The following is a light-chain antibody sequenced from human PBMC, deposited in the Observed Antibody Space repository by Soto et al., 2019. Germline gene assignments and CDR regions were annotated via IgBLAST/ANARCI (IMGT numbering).Light chain of an antibody. CDR2: AAS. CDR3: QQSYTTPWT. CDR1: ETINNY. J-gene: IGKJ1*01. V-gene: IGKV1-39*01. Sequence: DIRMNLSAASLSVSVGDGVTITCRASETINNYLNWYQQKPGRAPKLLIHAASTLQSGVPSRFSGSGSGTDFTLTISSLQPEDFATYSCQQSYTTPWTVGRGTKVDIK.